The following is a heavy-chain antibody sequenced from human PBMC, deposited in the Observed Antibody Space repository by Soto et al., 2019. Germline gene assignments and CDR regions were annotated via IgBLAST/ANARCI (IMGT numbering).Heavy chain of an antibody. CDR3: AIADYGDDDY. CDR1: GYTFSTST. CDR2: IKAYSGST. J-gene: IGHJ4*02. D-gene: IGHD4-17*01. V-gene: IGHV1-18*04. Sequence: LVQSGAEAKKPGTSVKVSCKASGYTFSTSTISWVRQAPGQGLEWMGWIKAYSGSTNYAPKLQGRVTMTTDTSTSMAYLELRSLTSDDTAMYYCAIADYGDDDYWGQGTLVTVSS.